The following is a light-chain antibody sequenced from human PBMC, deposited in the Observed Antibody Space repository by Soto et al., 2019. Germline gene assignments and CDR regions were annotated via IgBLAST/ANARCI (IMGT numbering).Light chain of an antibody. CDR2: STN. CDR1: TGAVTSAYY. Sequence: QTVVTQEPSLTVSPGGTVTLTCASSTGAVTSAYYPNWFQQKPGQAPRTLIYSTNNKYSWTPARFSGSLLGGKAALTLSAVQPEDEAEYYCLLYYGGTYVFGSGTKLTVL. J-gene: IGLJ1*01. CDR3: LLYYGGTYV. V-gene: IGLV7-43*01.